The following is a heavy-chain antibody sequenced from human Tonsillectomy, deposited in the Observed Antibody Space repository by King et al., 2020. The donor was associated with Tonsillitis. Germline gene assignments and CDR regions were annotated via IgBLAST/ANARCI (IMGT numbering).Heavy chain of an antibody. Sequence: VQLVESGGGVVQPGRSLRLSCAASGFTFSSYAMHWVRQAPDKGLELVAIISYDGSNKYYADSVKGRFTISRDNSKNTPYLQVNSLRAEDTAVYYCARDGYTNYGDYYYYYMDVWGKGTTVTVSS. CDR1: GFTFSSYA. V-gene: IGHV3-30-3*01. D-gene: IGHD4-17*01. CDR3: ARDGYTNYGDYYYYYMDV. CDR2: ISYDGSNK. J-gene: IGHJ6*03.